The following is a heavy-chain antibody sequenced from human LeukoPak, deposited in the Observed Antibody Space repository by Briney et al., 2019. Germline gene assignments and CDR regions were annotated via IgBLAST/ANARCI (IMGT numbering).Heavy chain of an antibody. D-gene: IGHD3-22*01. CDR2: LSGSGGNT. Sequence: GGSLRLSCAASGFPFSSYAVSWVRQAPGKGLEWVSTLSGSGGNTYYADSVKGRVTISRDNSKNTLYLQMNSLRAEDTAVYHCAKGSYYYDSADYFDYWGQGALVTVSS. V-gene: IGHV3-23*01. CDR1: GFPFSSYA. J-gene: IGHJ4*02. CDR3: AKGSYYYDSADYFDY.